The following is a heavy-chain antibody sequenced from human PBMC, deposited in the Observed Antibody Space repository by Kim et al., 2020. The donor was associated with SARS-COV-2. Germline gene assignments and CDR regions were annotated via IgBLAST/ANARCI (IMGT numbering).Heavy chain of an antibody. V-gene: IGHV3-53*01. Sequence: GGSLRLSCAPSGFGVSSNYMSWVRQAPGKGLEWVSLIYDGDNTYYADSVKGRFTISRDNFRNTLYLQMNNLRADDTAVYYCATSHTLFSGTYWPPFDYWGQGTLVTVYS. D-gene: IGHD1-26*01. CDR2: IYDGDNT. J-gene: IGHJ4*02. CDR3: ATSHTLFSGTYWPPFDY. CDR1: GFGVSSNY.